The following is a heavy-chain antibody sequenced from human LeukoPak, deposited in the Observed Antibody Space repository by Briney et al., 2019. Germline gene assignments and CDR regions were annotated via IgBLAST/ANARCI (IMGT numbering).Heavy chain of an antibody. CDR1: GYTFTGYY. Sequence: ASVRFSCKASGYTFTGYYTHWVRQAPGQGLEWMGWINFNSGGTNSAQKFQDRVTMTRDTSINTAYMELSRLRSDDTAIYYCSREDYWGQGTLVTVST. V-gene: IGHV1-2*02. CDR3: SREDY. CDR2: INFNSGGT. J-gene: IGHJ4*02.